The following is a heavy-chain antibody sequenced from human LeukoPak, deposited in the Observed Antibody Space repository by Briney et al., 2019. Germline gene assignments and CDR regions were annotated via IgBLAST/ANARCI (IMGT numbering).Heavy chain of an antibody. Sequence: SETLSLTCTVSGGSISSGSYYWSWIRQPAGKGLEWIGRIYTSGSTNYNPSLKSRVTISVDTSKNQFSLKLSSVTAADTAVYYCAREPLVRYSGSKGFDYWGQGTLVTVSS. J-gene: IGHJ4*02. CDR1: GGSISSGSYY. D-gene: IGHD1-26*01. V-gene: IGHV4-61*02. CDR3: AREPLVRYSGSKGFDY. CDR2: IYTSGST.